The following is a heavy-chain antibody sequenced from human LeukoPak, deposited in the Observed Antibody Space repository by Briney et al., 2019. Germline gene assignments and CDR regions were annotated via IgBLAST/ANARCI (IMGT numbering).Heavy chain of an antibody. D-gene: IGHD4-17*01. CDR3: SRIATTDPYYFDY. V-gene: IGHV3-30*02. J-gene: IGHJ4*02. Sequence: GGSLRLSCAASGFTFSSHGMHWVRQAPGKGLEWVAFIRYDGSNKYYADSVKGRFTISRDNSKNTLYLQMNSLRAEDTAVYYCSRIATTDPYYFDYWGQGTLVTVSS. CDR1: GFTFSSHG. CDR2: IRYDGSNK.